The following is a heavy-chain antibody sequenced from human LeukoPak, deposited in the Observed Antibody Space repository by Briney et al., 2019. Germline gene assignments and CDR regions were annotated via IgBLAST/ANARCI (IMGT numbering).Heavy chain of an antibody. CDR2: IMPMFGTA. J-gene: IGHJ4*02. D-gene: IGHD6-19*01. V-gene: IGHV1-69*06. Sequence: SVKAFCKASGCTFSSYDISWVRQAPGQGLEWMGGIMPMFGTANYAQKFQGRVTITGDKSTSTAYMELSSLRSEDTAVYYCSREVAGSIYYFDYWGQGTLVTVSS. CDR3: SREVAGSIYYFDY. CDR1: GCTFSSYD.